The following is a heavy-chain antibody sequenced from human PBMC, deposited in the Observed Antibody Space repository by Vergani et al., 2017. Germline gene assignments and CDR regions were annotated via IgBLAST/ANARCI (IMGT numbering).Heavy chain of an antibody. CDR1: GFTFDDYA. CDR2: ISWDGGST. J-gene: IGHJ4*02. CDR3: AKQYFVSGNYLFDY. Sequence: EVQLVESGGVVVQPGGSLRLSCAASGFTFDDYAMHWVRQAPGKGLEWVSLISWDGGSTYYADSVKGRFTISRDNSKNMLFLQMNNLRTEDTAIYYCAKQYFVSGNYLFDYWGQGTLVTVSS. V-gene: IGHV3-43*01. D-gene: IGHD3-10*01.